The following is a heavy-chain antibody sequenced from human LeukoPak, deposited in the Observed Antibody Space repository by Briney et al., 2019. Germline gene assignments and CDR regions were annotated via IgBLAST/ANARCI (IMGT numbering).Heavy chain of an antibody. V-gene: IGHV1-18*01. CDR1: GYAFSFYG. CDR3: QRITIFGVVIDFDY. D-gene: IGHD3-3*01. J-gene: IGHJ4*02. CDR2: ISVNNGNT. Sequence: ASVKVSCKASGYAFSFYGINWVRQAPGQGLEWKGFISVNNGNTHYAEKFQGRVTMATDTSTSTAYLEVRSLRSDDTAVYYCQRITIFGVVIDFDYWGPGTLVTVSS.